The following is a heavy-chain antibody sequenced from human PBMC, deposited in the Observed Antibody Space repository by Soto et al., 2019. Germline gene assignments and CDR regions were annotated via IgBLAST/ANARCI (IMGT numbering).Heavy chain of an antibody. V-gene: IGHV4-4*02. J-gene: IGHJ6*02. CDR1: GGSISSSNW. CDR2: IYHSGST. Sequence: SETLSLTCAVSGGSISSSNWWSWVRQPPGKGLEWIGEIYHSGSTNYNPSLKSRVTISVDKSKNQFSLKLSSVTAADTAVYYCARGSSLRGAYYYYGMDVWGQGTTVTVSS. D-gene: IGHD6-13*01. CDR3: ARGSSLRGAYYYYGMDV.